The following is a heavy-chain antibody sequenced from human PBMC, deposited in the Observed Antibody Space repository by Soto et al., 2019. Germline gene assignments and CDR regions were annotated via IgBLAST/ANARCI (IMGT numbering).Heavy chain of an antibody. CDR1: GFTFSSYG. V-gene: IGHV3-33*06. CDR3: AKSPGMYYYDSSGYYHYDY. Sequence: PGGSLRLSYAASGFTFSSYGMHWVRQAPGKGLEWVAVIWYDGSNKYYADSVKGRFTISRDNSKNTLYLQMNSLRAEDTAVYYCAKSPGMYYYDSSGYYHYDYWGQGTLVTVSS. J-gene: IGHJ4*02. CDR2: IWYDGSNK. D-gene: IGHD3-22*01.